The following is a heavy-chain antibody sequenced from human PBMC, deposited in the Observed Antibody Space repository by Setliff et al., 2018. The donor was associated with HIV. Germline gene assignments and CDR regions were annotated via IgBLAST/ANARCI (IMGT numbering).Heavy chain of an antibody. D-gene: IGHD3-10*01. V-gene: IGHV5-51*01. CDR2: IYPSDSDT. CDR3: ARAGSGSYYNAPHY. J-gene: IGHJ4*02. CDR1: GYSFSNYW. Sequence: GESLKISCKGSGYSFSNYWIGWVRHMPGKGLEWMAIIYPSDSDTRYSPSFQGQVTISADKSISTAYLQWSSLKASDTAIYYCARAGSGSYYNAPHYWGQGTLVTVSS.